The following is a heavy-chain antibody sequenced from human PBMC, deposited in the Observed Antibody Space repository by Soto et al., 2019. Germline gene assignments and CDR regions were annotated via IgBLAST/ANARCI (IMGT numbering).Heavy chain of an antibody. CDR1: GFTFSSYA. CDR3: AKDSNAYSSSWYDY. V-gene: IGHV3-23*01. D-gene: IGHD6-13*01. CDR2: ISGSGIST. J-gene: IGHJ4*02. Sequence: PGGSLRLSCAASGFTFSSYAMSWVRQAPGKGLEWVSAISGSGISTYYADSVKGRFTISRDNSKNTLYLQMNSLRAEDTAVYYCAKDSNAYSSSWYDYWGQGTLVTVSS.